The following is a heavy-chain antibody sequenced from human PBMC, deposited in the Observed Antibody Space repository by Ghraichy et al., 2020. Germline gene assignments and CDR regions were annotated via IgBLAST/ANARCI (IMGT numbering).Heavy chain of an antibody. V-gene: IGHV4-39*01. CDR2: IYYSGTT. CDR1: GGSISSSSYY. D-gene: IGHD6-6*01. J-gene: IGHJ4*02. CDR3: ARRSIAATIDC. Sequence: SETLSLTCTVSGGSISSSSYYWAWIRQPPGKGLEWIGSIYYSGTTFYNPSLKSRVTISVDTSKNQFSLKLNSVTAADTAVYYCARRSIAATIDCWGQGTLVTVSS.